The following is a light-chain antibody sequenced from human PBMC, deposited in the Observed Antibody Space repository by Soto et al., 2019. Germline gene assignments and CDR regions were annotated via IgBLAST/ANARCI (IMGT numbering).Light chain of an antibody. CDR3: QQDASSPLT. J-gene: IGKJ1*01. V-gene: IGKV3-20*01. CDR2: GAS. CDR1: QTISSSY. Sequence: EIVLTQSPGTLSLSPGERATLSCRASQTISSSYLAWYQQKPGQTPSLLIYGASNRTTGIPDRFSGSGSGTDITITVSRLEPEDFAVYYCQQDASSPLTFGQENKVEIK.